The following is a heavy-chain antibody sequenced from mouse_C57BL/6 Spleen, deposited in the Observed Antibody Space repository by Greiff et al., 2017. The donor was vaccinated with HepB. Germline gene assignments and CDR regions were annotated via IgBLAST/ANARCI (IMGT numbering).Heavy chain of an antibody. CDR1: GYAFSSYW. J-gene: IGHJ3*01. CDR3: ARRGSNASWFAY. CDR2: IYPGDGDT. V-gene: IGHV1-80*01. D-gene: IGHD2-5*01. Sequence: QVQLKQSGAELVKPGASVKISCKASGYAFSSYWMNWVKQRPGKGLEWIGQIYPGDGDTNYNGKFKGKATLTADKSSSTDYMQLSSLTSEDSAVYFCARRGSNASWFAYWGQGTLVTVSA.